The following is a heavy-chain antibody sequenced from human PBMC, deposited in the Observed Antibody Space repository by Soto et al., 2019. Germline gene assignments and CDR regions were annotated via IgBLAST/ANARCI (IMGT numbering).Heavy chain of an antibody. V-gene: IGHV3-33*01. CDR2: IWYDGSNK. CDR1: GFTFSSYG. CDR3: ARDSIGGAYGGNSYYFDY. Sequence: GGSLRLSCAASGFTFSSYGMHWVRQAPGKGLEWVAVIWYDGSNKYYADSVKGRFTISRDNSKNTLYLQMNSLRAEDTAVYYCARDSIGGAYGGNSYYFDYWGQGTLVTVSS. D-gene: IGHD4-17*01. J-gene: IGHJ4*02.